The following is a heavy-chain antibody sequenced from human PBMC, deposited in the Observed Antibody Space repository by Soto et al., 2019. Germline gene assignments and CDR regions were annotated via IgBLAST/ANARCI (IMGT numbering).Heavy chain of an antibody. D-gene: IGHD5-18*01. Sequence: ASVKVSCKASGYTFTSYAMHWVRQAPGQRLEWMGWINAGNGNTKYSQKFQGRVTITRDTSISTAYMELSSLRSDDTAVYYCARDGAMENDYFDYWGQGTLVTVSS. J-gene: IGHJ4*02. V-gene: IGHV1-3*01. CDR2: INAGNGNT. CDR3: ARDGAMENDYFDY. CDR1: GYTFTSYA.